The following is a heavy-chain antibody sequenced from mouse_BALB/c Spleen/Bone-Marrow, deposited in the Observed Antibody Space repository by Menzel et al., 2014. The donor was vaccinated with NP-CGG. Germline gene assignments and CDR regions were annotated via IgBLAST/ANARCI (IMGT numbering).Heavy chain of an antibody. CDR3: ARGGDYDWFAY. V-gene: IGHV1S56*01. CDR2: IYPGNVNT. Sequence: VQLQQSGPELVKPGASVRISCKASGYTFTSYYTHWVKQRPGQGLEWIGRIYPGNVNTKYNEKFKGKATLTADKSSSTAYMQLSSLTSEDSAVYFCARGGDYDWFAYWGQGTLVTVSA. D-gene: IGHD2-4*01. J-gene: IGHJ3*01. CDR1: GYTFTSYY.